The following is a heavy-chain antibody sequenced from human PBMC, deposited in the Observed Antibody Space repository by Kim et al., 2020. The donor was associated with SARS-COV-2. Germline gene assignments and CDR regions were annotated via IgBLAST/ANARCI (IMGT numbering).Heavy chain of an antibody. Sequence: GGSLRLSCSASGFTFSSYSMSWVRQAPGKGLEWVSSISSSSGYIHHADSVKGRFTISRDNAKNSLYLQMNSLRAEDTAVYYCARDLNGIAVTAPAGPSFDYWGQGTPVTVSS. D-gene: IGHD6-19*01. CDR3: ARDLNGIAVTAPAGPSFDY. J-gene: IGHJ4*02. V-gene: IGHV3-21*01. CDR2: ISSSSGYI. CDR1: GFTFSSYS.